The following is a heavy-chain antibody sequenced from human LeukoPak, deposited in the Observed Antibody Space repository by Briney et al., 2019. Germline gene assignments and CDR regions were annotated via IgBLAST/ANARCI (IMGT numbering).Heavy chain of an antibody. J-gene: IGHJ6*03. Sequence: GGSLRLSCAASGFTFSTYSMNWVRQAPGKGLEWVSSISSSSSYIYYADSVKGRFTISRDNAKNSLYLQMNSLRAEDTAVYYCARDARFGIAAAGRYYYYMDVWGKGTTVTISS. D-gene: IGHD6-13*01. CDR2: ISSSSSYI. CDR1: GFTFSTYS. V-gene: IGHV3-21*01. CDR3: ARDARFGIAAAGRYYYYMDV.